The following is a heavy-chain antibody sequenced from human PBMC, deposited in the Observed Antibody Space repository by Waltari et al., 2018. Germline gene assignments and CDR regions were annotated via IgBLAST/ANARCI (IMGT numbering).Heavy chain of an antibody. Sequence: QVQLQQWGAGLLKPSETLSLTCAVSGGSFSGSYWSWIRQPPRKGLEWIGEINHSGSTNYNPSLKSRVTISVDTSKNQFSLKLSSVTAADTAVYYCARGLTGWSRRGAFDIWGQGTMVTVSS. CDR3: ARGLTGWSRRGAFDI. CDR2: INHSGST. V-gene: IGHV4-34*01. J-gene: IGHJ3*02. CDR1: GGSFSGSY. D-gene: IGHD1-26*01.